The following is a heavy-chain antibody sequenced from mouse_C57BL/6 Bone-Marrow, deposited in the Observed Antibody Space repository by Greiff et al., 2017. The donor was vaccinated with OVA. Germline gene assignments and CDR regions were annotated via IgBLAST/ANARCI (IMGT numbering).Heavy chain of an antibody. J-gene: IGHJ3*01. V-gene: IGHV5-6*01. CDR2: ISSGGSYT. Sequence: EVMLVESGGDLVKPGGSLKLSCAASGFTFSSYGMSWVRQTPDKRLEWVATISSGGSYTYYPDSVKGRFPIARDNAKNTLYLQMSSLKSEDTAMYYCARPPIYYGNPAWFAYWGQGTLVTVSA. CDR3: ARPPIYYGNPAWFAY. D-gene: IGHD2-1*01. CDR1: GFTFSSYG.